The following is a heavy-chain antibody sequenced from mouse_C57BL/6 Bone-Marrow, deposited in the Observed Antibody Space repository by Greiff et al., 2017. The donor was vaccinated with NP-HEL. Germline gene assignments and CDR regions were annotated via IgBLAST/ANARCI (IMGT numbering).Heavy chain of an antibody. CDR2: IWSGGST. CDR1: GFSLTSYG. V-gene: IGHV2-2*01. Sequence: QVHVKQSGPGLVQPSQSLSITCTVSGFSLTSYGVHWVRQSPGKGLEWLGVIWSGGSTDYNAAFISRLSISKDNSNSQVFFKMNSLQADDTAIYYCAREVYYDYNYYAMDYWGQGTSVTVSS. CDR3: AREVYYDYNYYAMDY. D-gene: IGHD2-4*01. J-gene: IGHJ4*01.